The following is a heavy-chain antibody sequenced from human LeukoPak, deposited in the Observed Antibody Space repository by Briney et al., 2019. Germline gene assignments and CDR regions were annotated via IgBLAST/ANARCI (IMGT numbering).Heavy chain of an antibody. CDR2: INHSGST. D-gene: IGHD6-19*01. CDR3: ARDGRAGSLFAY. V-gene: IGHV4-34*01. CDR1: GGSFSGYY. J-gene: IGHJ4*02. Sequence: SETLSLTCAVYGGSFSGYYWTWIRQPPGKGLEWIGEINHSGSTNYNPSLKSRVTISVDTSKNQFSLKLSSLTAADTAIYYCARDGRAGSLFAYWGQGTLVTVSS.